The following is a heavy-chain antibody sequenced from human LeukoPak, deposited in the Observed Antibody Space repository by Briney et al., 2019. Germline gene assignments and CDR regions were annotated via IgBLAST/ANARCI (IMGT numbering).Heavy chain of an antibody. CDR1: GGSISSYY. V-gene: IGHV4-59*08. J-gene: IGHJ4*02. CDR3: ARQRDSSSSGPYWSPPAYYFDY. CDR2: IYYSGST. Sequence: TSETLSLTCTVSGGSISSYYWSWIRQPPGKGLEWIGYIYYSGSTNYNPSLKSRVTISVDTSKNQFSLKLSSVTAADTAVYYCARQRDSSSSGPYWSPPAYYFDYWGQGTLVTVSS. D-gene: IGHD6-6*01.